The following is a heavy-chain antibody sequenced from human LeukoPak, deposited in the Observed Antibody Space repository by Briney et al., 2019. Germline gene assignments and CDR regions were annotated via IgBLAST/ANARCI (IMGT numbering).Heavy chain of an antibody. J-gene: IGHJ6*03. V-gene: IGHV3-30*02. CDR1: GFTFSSYG. CDR3: ARDTVVVVTAIYYYYYMDV. D-gene: IGHD2-21*02. Sequence: GGSLRLSCAASGFTFSSYGMHWVRQAPGKGLEWVAFIRYDGSNKYYADSVKGRFTISRDNAKNSLYLQMNSLRAEDTALYYCARDTVVVVTAIYYYYYMDVWGKGTTVTVSS. CDR2: IRYDGSNK.